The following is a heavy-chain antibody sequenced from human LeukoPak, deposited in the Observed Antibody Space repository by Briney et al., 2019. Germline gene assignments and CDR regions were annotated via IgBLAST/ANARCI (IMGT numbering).Heavy chain of an antibody. CDR1: GGSFSGYY. V-gene: IGHV4-34*01. Sequence: PETLSLTCAVYGGSFSGYYWSWIRQPPGKGLEWIGEINHSGSTNYNPSLKSRVTISVDTSKNQFSLKLSSVTAADTAVYYCARGHPRYCSSTSCYGGWFDPWGQGTLVTVSS. CDR3: ARGHPRYCSSTSCYGGWFDP. D-gene: IGHD2-2*01. CDR2: INHSGST. J-gene: IGHJ5*02.